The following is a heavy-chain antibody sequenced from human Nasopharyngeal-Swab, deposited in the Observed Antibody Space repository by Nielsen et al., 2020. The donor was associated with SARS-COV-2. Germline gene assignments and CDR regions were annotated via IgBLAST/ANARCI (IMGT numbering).Heavy chain of an antibody. CDR1: GFTFSIYG. V-gene: IGHV3-23*01. J-gene: IGHJ4*02. CDR3: AKDGSDFSSDY. CDR2: ISGGDHT. D-gene: IGHD3-3*01. Sequence: GESLKISCAASGFTFSIYGMSWVRQAPGKGLEWVSAISGGDHTYYADSVKGRFTISRDTSKNTLFLQTKNLRTEDTAIYYCAKDGSDFSSDYWGLGTLVTVSS.